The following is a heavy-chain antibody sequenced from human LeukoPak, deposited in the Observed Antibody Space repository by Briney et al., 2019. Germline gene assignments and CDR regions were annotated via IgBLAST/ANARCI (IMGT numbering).Heavy chain of an antibody. V-gene: IGHV3-33*01. CDR3: TRDPPSSGWSFDY. J-gene: IGHJ4*02. CDR2: IWFDGKNT. CDR1: GFTFSTHA. D-gene: IGHD6-19*01. Sequence: GGSLRLSCAASGFTFSTHAMHWARQAPAKGLEWVAMIWFDGKNTHYVDSVKGRFTISRDNSKNTVDLRMNSLRAEDTAVYYCTRDPPSSGWSFDYWGQGTLVTVSS.